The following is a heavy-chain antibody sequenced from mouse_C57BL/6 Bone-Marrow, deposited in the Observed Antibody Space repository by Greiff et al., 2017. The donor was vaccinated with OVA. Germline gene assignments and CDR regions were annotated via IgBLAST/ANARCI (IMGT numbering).Heavy chain of an antibody. D-gene: IGHD2-5*01. CDR1: GFTFSSYA. V-gene: IGHV5-4*01. Sequence: DVMLVESGGGLVKPGGSLKLSCAASGFTFSSYAMSWVRQTPEKRLEWVATISDGGSYTYYPDNVKGRFTISRDNAKNNLYLQMSHLKSEDTAMYYCARDHYSNPWFAYWGQGTLVTVSA. CDR3: ARDHYSNPWFAY. J-gene: IGHJ3*01. CDR2: ISDGGSYT.